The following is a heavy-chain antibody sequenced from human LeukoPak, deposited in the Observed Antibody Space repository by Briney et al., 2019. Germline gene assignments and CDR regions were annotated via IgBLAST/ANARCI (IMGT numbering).Heavy chain of an antibody. Sequence: ASETLSLTCAVSGYSISSGYYWGWIRQPPGKGLEWIGSIYHSGSTYYNPSLKSRVTISVDTSKNQFSLKLSSVTAADTAVYYCARTPTVTTRAGGFDYWGQGTLVTVSS. D-gene: IGHD4-17*01. CDR3: ARTPTVTTRAGGFDY. V-gene: IGHV4-38-2*01. J-gene: IGHJ4*02. CDR1: GYSISSGYY. CDR2: IYHSGST.